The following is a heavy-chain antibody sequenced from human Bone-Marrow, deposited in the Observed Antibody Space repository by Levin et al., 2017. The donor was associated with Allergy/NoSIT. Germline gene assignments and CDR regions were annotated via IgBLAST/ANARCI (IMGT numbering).Heavy chain of an antibody. Sequence: LSLTCAASGFPLSSYDMNWVRQAPGKGLEWVSYISIDSRTMYYADSVKGRFTISRDNTKNLLYLQMSSLRAEDTAVYYCARGPPLFDPWGQGTLVTVSS. CDR2: ISIDSRTM. CDR3: ARGPPLFDP. CDR1: GFPLSSYD. J-gene: IGHJ5*02. V-gene: IGHV3-48*04.